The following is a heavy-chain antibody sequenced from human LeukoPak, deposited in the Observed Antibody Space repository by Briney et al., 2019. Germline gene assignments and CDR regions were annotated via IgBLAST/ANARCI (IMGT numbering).Heavy chain of an antibody. J-gene: IGHJ6*02. V-gene: IGHV4-59*12. CDR2: IYYSGST. CDR3: ARDRRGYSGYDSRMDV. D-gene: IGHD5-12*01. CDR1: GGSISSYY. Sequence: SETLSLTCTVSGGSISSYYWSWIRQPPGKGLEWIGYIYYSGSTNYNPSLKSRVTISVDTSKNQFSLKLSSVTAADTAVYYCARDRRGYSGYDSRMDVWGQGTTVTVSS.